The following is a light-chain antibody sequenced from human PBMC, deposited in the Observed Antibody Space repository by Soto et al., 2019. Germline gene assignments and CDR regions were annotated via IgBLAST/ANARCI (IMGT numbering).Light chain of an antibody. CDR2: RND. J-gene: IGLJ2*01. Sequence: QSVLTQSPSASGTPGQRVTISCSGSSSNIGSNYVYWYQQLPGTAPKLLIYRNDERPSGVPDRFSGSKSDTSASLAISGLRSEDEPDYFCAAWDDSLSAAVFGGGTKLTVL. CDR1: SSNIGSNY. V-gene: IGLV1-47*01. CDR3: AAWDDSLSAAV.